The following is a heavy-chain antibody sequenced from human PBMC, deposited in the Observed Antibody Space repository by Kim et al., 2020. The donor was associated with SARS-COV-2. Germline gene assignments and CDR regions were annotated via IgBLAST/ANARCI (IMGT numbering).Heavy chain of an antibody. Sequence: GGSLRLSCAASGFTFSSYAMHWVRQAPGKGLEYVSAISSNGGSTYYADSVKGRFTISRDNSKNTLYLQMGSLRAEDMAVYYCARDRFGGNSSHTTHGMDVWGQGTTVTVSS. CDR1: GFTFSSYA. D-gene: IGHD3-10*01. V-gene: IGHV3-64*02. CDR3: ARDRFGGNSSHTTHGMDV. J-gene: IGHJ6*02. CDR2: ISSNGGST.